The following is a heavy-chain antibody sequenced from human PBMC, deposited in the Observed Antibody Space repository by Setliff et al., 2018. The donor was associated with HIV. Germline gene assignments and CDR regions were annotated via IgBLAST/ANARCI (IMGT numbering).Heavy chain of an antibody. D-gene: IGHD1-7*01. J-gene: IGHJ6*03. CDR1: GGSFSGYY. CDR3: ARDRYTWNYGKNYMDV. CDR2: INHSGST. V-gene: IGHV4-34*01. Sequence: SETLSLTCAVYGGSFSGYYWSWIRQPPGKGLEWIGEINHSGSTNYNPSLRSRVTISVDTSKNQFSLRLSSVTAADTAVYYCARDRYTWNYGKNYMDVWGKGTTVTVSS.